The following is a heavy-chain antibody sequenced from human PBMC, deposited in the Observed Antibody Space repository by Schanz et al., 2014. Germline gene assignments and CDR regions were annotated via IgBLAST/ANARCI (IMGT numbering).Heavy chain of an antibody. J-gene: IGHJ4*02. CDR3: VRELSGGTFDY. CDR1: GYTFTGYY. CDR2: FT. D-gene: IGHD1-1*01. Sequence: QVQLLQSGAEVKKPGASVKVSCKASGYTFTGYYMHWMRQAPGQGLEWLGRFTHISQKFQGRVTMTRDTSSTTAYMELNSLRSDDTAVYYCVRELSGGTFDYWGQGALVTVSS. V-gene: IGHV1-2*06.